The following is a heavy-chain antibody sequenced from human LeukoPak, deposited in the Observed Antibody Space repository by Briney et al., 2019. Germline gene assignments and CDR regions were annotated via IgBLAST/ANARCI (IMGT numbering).Heavy chain of an antibody. V-gene: IGHV4-61*02. Sequence: SETLSLTCTVSGGSISSGSYYWSWIRQPAGKGLEWIGRIYTSGSTNYNPSLKSRVTISVDTSKNQFSLKLSSVTAADTAVYYCARQIPNWFGESGFYFDYWGQGTLVTVSS. J-gene: IGHJ4*02. D-gene: IGHD3-10*01. CDR1: GGSISSGSYY. CDR3: ARQIPNWFGESGFYFDY. CDR2: IYTSGST.